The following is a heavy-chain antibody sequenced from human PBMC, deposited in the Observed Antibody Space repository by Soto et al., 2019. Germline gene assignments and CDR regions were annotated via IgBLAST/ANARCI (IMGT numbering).Heavy chain of an antibody. CDR1: GYAFTSYA. CDR3: ARPIMVRGVIYV. D-gene: IGHD3-10*01. J-gene: IGHJ6*02. Sequence: QVQLVQSGAEVRKPGAQVKVSCKASGYAFTSYAMHWVRQAAGQMLEWMGWINAGNGNTKYSQKFQGRVTITRDTSASTAYMELSSLRSEDTAVYYCARPIMVRGVIYVWGQGTTVTVSS. V-gene: IGHV1-3*01. CDR2: INAGNGNT.